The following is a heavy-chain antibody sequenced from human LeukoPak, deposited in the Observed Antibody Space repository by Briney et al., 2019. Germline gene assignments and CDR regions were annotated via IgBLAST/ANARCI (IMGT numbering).Heavy chain of an antibody. Sequence: PGGSLRLSCAASGFTLSSYGMHWVRQAPGKGLEWVAVISYDESNTYYVDSVKGRFTISRDNSKNTLYLQMNSLRAEDTAVYYCAKKIIGGVEAPPDIWGQGTMVTVSS. J-gene: IGHJ3*02. CDR3: AKKIIGGVEAPPDI. CDR2: ISYDESNT. V-gene: IGHV3-30*18. CDR1: GFTLSSYG. D-gene: IGHD6-6*01.